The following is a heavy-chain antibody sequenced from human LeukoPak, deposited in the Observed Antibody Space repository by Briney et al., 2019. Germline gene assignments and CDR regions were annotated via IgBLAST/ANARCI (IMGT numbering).Heavy chain of an antibody. Sequence: GGSLRLSCVASGLTFSSYSMNWVRQAPGKGLEWVSSISSSSSYISYADSVKGRFTISRDNAKNSLYLQMNSLRAEDTAVYYCARGQLYYDSSGFDYWGQGTLVTVSS. CDR2: ISSSSSYI. CDR1: GLTFSSYS. J-gene: IGHJ4*02. CDR3: ARGQLYYDSSGFDY. D-gene: IGHD3-22*01. V-gene: IGHV3-21*01.